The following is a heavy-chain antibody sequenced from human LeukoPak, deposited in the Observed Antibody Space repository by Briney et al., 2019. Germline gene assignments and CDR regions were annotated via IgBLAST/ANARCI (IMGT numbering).Heavy chain of an antibody. V-gene: IGHV3-7*01. J-gene: IGHJ4*02. CDR3: ARDREYYDILTGPRFDY. D-gene: IGHD3-9*01. Sequence: GGSLRLSCAASGFTFSSYGMSWVRQAPGKGLEWVANIKQDGSEKYYVDSVKGRFTISRDNAKNSLYLQMNSLRAEDTAVYYCARDREYYDILTGPRFDYWGQGTLVTVSS. CDR1: GFTFSSYG. CDR2: IKQDGSEK.